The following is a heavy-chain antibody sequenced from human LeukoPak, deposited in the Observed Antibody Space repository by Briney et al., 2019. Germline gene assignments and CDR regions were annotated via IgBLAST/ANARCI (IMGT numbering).Heavy chain of an antibody. CDR2: ISGSGGST. Sequence: GGSLRLSCAASGFTFSSYAMSWVRQAPGKGLEWVSAISGSGGSTYYADSVKGRFTISRDNSKNTLYLQMNSLRAEDTAVYYCARSHSRIDIAVADPFDYWGQGTLVTVSS. CDR3: ARSHSRIDIAVADPFDY. V-gene: IGHV3-23*01. D-gene: IGHD6-19*01. J-gene: IGHJ4*02. CDR1: GFTFSSYA.